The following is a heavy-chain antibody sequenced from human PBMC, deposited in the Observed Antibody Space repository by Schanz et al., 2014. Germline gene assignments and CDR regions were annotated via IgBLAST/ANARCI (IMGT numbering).Heavy chain of an antibody. D-gene: IGHD5-12*01. CDR1: GYTFTSYV. V-gene: IGHV1-18*01. CDR3: ARDSGYDLSNDGIPPSLGGY. Sequence: QVQLVQSGAEVKKPGASVKISCKASGYTFTSYVISWVRQAPGLGLEWMGWISAYNGNTNYAQKLQGRVTMTRDTSTSIVYMELRSLRSDDTAMYYCARDSGYDLSNDGIPPSLGGYWGQGTLVTVSS. CDR2: ISAYNGNT. J-gene: IGHJ4*02.